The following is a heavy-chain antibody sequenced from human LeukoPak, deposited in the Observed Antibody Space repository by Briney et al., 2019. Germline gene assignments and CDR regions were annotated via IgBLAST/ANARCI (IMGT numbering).Heavy chain of an antibody. D-gene: IGHD5-24*01. V-gene: IGHV3-33*01. CDR3: ARDIRLQLFDY. CDR2: IWSDGSYK. Sequence: GGSLRLSCAASGFTFSSYGFNWVRQAPGKGLEWVAVIWSDGSYKYYADSVKGRFTISRDDSKNTLYLQMNSLRAEDTAVYYCARDIRLQLFDYWGQGTLVTVFS. J-gene: IGHJ4*02. CDR1: GFTFSSYG.